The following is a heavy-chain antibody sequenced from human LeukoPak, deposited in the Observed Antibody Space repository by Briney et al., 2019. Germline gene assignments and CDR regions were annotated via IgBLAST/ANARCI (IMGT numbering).Heavy chain of an antibody. V-gene: IGHV4-39*01. D-gene: IGHD1-26*01. CDR3: ARQSGSHSYHYYGMDV. J-gene: IGHJ6*02. Sequence: SETLSLTCTVSGGSISSSSYYWGWIRQPPGKGLEWIGSIYYSGSTYYNPSLKSRVTISVDTSKKQFSLKLSSVTAADTAVYYCARQSGSHSYHYYGMDVWGQGTTVTVSS. CDR1: GGSISSSSYY. CDR2: IYYSGST.